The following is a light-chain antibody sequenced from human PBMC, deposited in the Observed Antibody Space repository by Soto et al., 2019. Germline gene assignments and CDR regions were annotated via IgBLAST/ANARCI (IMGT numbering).Light chain of an antibody. CDR2: GAS. Sequence: EIVLTQSPGTLSLSSGETATLSCRASQSVRSNYLAWYQQKSGQAPRVLIYGASSRATGIPDRFGGSGSGAAFSVTISSLAPEDFEVYYWDQYASSPLTFGGGTKVEIK. CDR3: DQYASSPLT. J-gene: IGKJ4*01. CDR1: QSVRSNY. V-gene: IGKV3-20*01.